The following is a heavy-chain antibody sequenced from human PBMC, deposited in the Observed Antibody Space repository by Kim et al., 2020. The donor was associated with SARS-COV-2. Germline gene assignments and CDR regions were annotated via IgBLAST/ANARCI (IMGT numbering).Heavy chain of an antibody. V-gene: IGHV1-18*04. CDR2: ISAYNGNT. Sequence: ASVKVSCKASGYTFTSYGISWVRQAPGQGLEWMGWISAYNGNTNYAQKLQGRVTMTTDTSTSTAYMELRSLRSDDTAVYYCARDLVVPRGPSLWFDPWGQGTLVTVSS. J-gene: IGHJ5*02. D-gene: IGHD3-16*02. CDR3: ARDLVVPRGPSLWFDP. CDR1: GYTFTSYG.